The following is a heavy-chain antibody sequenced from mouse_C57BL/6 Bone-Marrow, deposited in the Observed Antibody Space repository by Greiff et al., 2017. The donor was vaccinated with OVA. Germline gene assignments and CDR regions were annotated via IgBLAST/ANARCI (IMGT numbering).Heavy chain of an antibody. CDR1: GFTFTDYY. V-gene: IGHV7-3*01. CDR3: ARYGRLLDY. CDR2: IRNKDNGYTT. J-gene: IGHJ2*01. Sequence: EVKLMESGGGLVQPGGSLSLSCAASGFTFTDYYMSWVRQPPGKALEWLGFIRNKDNGYTTEYSASVKGRFTISRDNSQSILYLQMNALRAEDSATYYCARYGRLLDYWGQGTTLTVSS.